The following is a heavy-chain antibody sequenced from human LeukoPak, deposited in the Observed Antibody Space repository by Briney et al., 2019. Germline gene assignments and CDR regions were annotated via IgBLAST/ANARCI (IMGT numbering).Heavy chain of an antibody. CDR3: VRDLSGMDV. V-gene: IGHV3-64D*06. J-gene: IGHJ6*02. CDR2: LYSRGTST. CDR1: GFTVTNYA. Sequence: GGSLRLSCLASGFTVTNYAMHWVRQAPGKGLDYVSVLYSRGTSTYYADSVKGRFTVSRDSSKNTLYLQMSSLRIEDTAIYYCVRDLSGMDVWGRGTTVTVSS. D-gene: IGHD3-16*02.